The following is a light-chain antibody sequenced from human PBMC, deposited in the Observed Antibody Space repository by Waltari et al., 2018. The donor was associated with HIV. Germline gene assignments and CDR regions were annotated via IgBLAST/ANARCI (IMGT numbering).Light chain of an antibody. Sequence: SYELTQPSSVSVSPGQTARITCSGAALTKKYARWYQQKPGQAPVLVIYKNSERPAGTPGRFSGSRSGTTVTLTISGAQVGDEADYYCFSAADDNLRVFGGGTKLTVL. CDR1: ALTKKY. V-gene: IGLV3-27*01. CDR3: FSAADDNLRV. J-gene: IGLJ3*02. CDR2: KNS.